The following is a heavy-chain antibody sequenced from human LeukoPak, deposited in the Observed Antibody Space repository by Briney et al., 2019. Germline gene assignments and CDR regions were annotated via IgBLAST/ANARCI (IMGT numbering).Heavy chain of an antibody. D-gene: IGHD3-9*01. CDR3: ARWDPYDILTGYFDY. J-gene: IGHJ4*02. V-gene: IGHV4-34*01. CDR2: INHFGST. Sequence: SETLSLTCAVYGGSFIGYYWSWIRQPPGKGLEWIGEINHFGSTNYNPSLKSRVTISIDTSKNQFSLKLSSVTAADTAVYYCARWDPYDILTGYFDYWGQGTLVTVSS. CDR1: GGSFIGYY.